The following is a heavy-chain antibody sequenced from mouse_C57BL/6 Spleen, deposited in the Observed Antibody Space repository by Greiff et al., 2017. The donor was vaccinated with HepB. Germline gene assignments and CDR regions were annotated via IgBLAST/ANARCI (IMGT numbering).Heavy chain of an antibody. D-gene: IGHD1-1*01. V-gene: IGHV5-15*01. CDR3: ARAGSSYEYAMDY. Sequence: EVKLMESGGGLVQPGGSLKLSCAASGFTFSDYGMAWVRQAPRKGPEWVAFISNLAYSIYYADTVTGRFTISRENAKNTLYLEMSSLRSEDTAMYYCARAGSSYEYAMDYWGQGTSVTVSS. CDR2: ISNLAYSI. CDR1: GFTFSDYG. J-gene: IGHJ4*01.